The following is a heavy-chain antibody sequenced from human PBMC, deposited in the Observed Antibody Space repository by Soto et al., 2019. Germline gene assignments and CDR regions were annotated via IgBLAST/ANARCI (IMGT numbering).Heavy chain of an antibody. D-gene: IGHD3-22*01. Sequence: GESLKISCKVSGYSFAGYLITWARHNPEKGLEWMGRIDPSDSQTYYSPSFRGHVTISVTKSITTVFLQWSSLRASDTAMYYCARQIYDSDTGPNFQYYFDSWGQGTPVTVPS. CDR2: IDPSDSQT. CDR3: ARQIYDSDTGPNFQYYFDS. CDR1: GYSFAGYL. V-gene: IGHV5-10-1*01. J-gene: IGHJ4*02.